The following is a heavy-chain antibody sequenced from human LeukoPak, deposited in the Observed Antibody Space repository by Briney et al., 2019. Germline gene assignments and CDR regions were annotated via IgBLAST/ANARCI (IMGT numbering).Heavy chain of an antibody. CDR2: IYYSGST. J-gene: IGHJ6*03. V-gene: IGHV4-59*01. CDR3: ARVVYYDSDYYYYYMDV. CDR1: GGSISSYF. D-gene: IGHD3-22*01. Sequence: SETLSLTCTVSGGSISSYFWTWIRQPPGKGLEWIGYIYYSGSTNYNPSLKSRVTISVDTPKNQFSLKLSSVTAADTAVYYCARVVYYDSDYYYYYMDVWGKGTTVTISS.